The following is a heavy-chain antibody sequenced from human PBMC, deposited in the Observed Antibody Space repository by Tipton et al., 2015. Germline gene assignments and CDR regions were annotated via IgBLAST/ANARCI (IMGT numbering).Heavy chain of an antibody. J-gene: IGHJ4*02. CDR3: AWIRGRYVLDH. V-gene: IGHV4-59*11. CDR1: GGSISSHY. Sequence: TLSLTCTVSGGSISSHYWSWIRQSPGKGLEWIGYIAYSGTTNYNPSLKSRVTISVDTSKNRFFLRVTSVTAADTAVYYCAWIRGRYVLDHWGQGTLVSVSS. D-gene: IGHD3-16*01. CDR2: IAYSGTT.